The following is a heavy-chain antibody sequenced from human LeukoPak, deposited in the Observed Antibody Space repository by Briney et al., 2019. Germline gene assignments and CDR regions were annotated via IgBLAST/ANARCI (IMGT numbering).Heavy chain of an antibody. CDR3: ARQPYLNYYGSGSSSFDY. Sequence: PSETLSLTCTVSGGSISSYYWSWIRQPPGKGLEWIGYIYYSGSTNYNPSLKSRVTISVDTSKNQFSLKLSSVTAADTAVYYCARQPYLNYYGSGSSSFDYWGQGTLVTVSS. J-gene: IGHJ4*02. V-gene: IGHV4-59*08. D-gene: IGHD3-10*01. CDR1: GGSISSYY. CDR2: IYYSGST.